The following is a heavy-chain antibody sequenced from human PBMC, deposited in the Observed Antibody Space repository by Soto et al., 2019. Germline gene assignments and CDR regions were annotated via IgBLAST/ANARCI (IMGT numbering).Heavy chain of an antibody. CDR3: ARIAAGVDY. CDR2: IYYSGST. D-gene: IGHD6-13*01. V-gene: IGHV4-59*01. Sequence: SETLSLTCTVSGGSISSYYWSWIRQPPGKGLEWIGYIYYSGSTNYNPSLKSRVTISVDTSKNQFSLKLSSVTAADTAVYYCARIAAGVDYWGQGTLVTVSS. CDR1: GGSISSYY. J-gene: IGHJ4*02.